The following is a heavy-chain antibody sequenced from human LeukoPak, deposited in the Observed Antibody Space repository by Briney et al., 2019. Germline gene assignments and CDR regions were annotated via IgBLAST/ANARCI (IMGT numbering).Heavy chain of an antibody. Sequence: PGGPLRLSCAASVYRFSSYPMRWVPRARGRGVEWVSAFRGWGGSTCYAGCVKVRFPIPRDHSNLALSLQMNSRRAEDTAVYYCAEPKSPGDYAYSGQRTPVTVPS. J-gene: IGHJ4*02. D-gene: IGHD4-17*01. CDR2: FRGWGGST. CDR1: VYRFSSYP. V-gene: IGHV3-23*01. CDR3: AEPKSPGDYAY.